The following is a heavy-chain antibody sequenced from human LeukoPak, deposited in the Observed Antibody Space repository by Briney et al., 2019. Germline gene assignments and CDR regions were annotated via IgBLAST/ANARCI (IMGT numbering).Heavy chain of an antibody. V-gene: IGHV4-59*01. CDR1: GGSISSYY. Sequence: PSETLSLTCTVSGGSISSYYWSWIRQPPGKGLEWIGYIYYSGSTNYNPSLKSRVTISVDTSKSQFSLKLSSVTAADTAVYYCARVSSGWYGYYFDYWGQGTLVTVSS. D-gene: IGHD6-19*01. J-gene: IGHJ4*02. CDR3: ARVSSGWYGYYFDY. CDR2: IYYSGST.